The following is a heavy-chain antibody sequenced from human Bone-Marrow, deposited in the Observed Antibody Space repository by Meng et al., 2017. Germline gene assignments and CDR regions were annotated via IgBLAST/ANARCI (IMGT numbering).Heavy chain of an antibody. J-gene: IGHJ4*02. CDR1: GYTFTGYY. V-gene: IGHV1-8*02. CDR3: ARVAWGSSRTRADY. Sequence: ASVKVSCKASGYTFTGYYMHWVRQAPGQGLEWMGWMNPNSGNTGYAQKFQGRVTMTRNTSISTAYMELSSLRSEDTAAYYCARVAWGSSRTRADYWGQGTLVTVSS. CDR2: MNPNSGNT. D-gene: IGHD6-6*01.